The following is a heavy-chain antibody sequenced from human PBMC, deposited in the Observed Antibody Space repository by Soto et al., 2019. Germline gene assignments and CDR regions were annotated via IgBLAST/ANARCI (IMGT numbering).Heavy chain of an antibody. D-gene: IGHD2-2*01. J-gene: IGHJ6*02. CDR3: AKPHCSSTSCYPNYYYYYGMDV. V-gene: IGHV3-30-3*02. Sequence: GGSLRLSCAASRFTFSTYAMHWVRQAPGKGLEWVAVISYDGTNKYYADSVKGRFTISRDNSKNTLYLQMNSLRPEDTAVYYCAKPHCSSTSCYPNYYYYYGMDVWGQGTTVTVSS. CDR1: RFTFSTYA. CDR2: ISYDGTNK.